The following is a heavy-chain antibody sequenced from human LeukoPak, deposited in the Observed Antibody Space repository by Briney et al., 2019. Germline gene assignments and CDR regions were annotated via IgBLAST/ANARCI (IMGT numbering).Heavy chain of an antibody. CDR2: INPSGGST. V-gene: IGHV1-46*01. J-gene: IGHJ6*02. Sequence: ASVKVSCKASGYTFTSYSMHWVRQAPGQGLEWMGIINPSGGSTSYAQKFQGRVTMTRDTSTSTAYMDLSSLRSEDTAVYYCARGPTDYYDMDVWGQGTTVTVSS. CDR3: ARGPTDYYDMDV. CDR1: GYTFTSYS.